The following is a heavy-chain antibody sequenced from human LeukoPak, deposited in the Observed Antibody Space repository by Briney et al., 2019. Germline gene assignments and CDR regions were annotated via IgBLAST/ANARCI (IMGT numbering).Heavy chain of an antibody. D-gene: IGHD2-2*01. CDR3: ARDRGKGLWPVPAASLGV. CDR1: GYTFTGYY. CDR2: INPNSGGT. Sequence: GASVKVSCKASGYTFTGYYMHWVRPAPGQGLGWMGWINPNSGGTNYAQKFQGRVTMTRDTSISTAYMELSRLRSDDTAVYYCARDRGKGLWPVPAASLGVWGQGTTVTVSS. J-gene: IGHJ6*02. V-gene: IGHV1-2*02.